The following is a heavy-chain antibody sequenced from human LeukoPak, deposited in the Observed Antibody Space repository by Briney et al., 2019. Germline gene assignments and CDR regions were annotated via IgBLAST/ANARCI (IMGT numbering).Heavy chain of an antibody. Sequence: GGSLRLSCAASGFTVSINYMSWVRQAPGKGLEWVSIIFSGGSTYYADSVKGRLTISRDNSKNTLYLQMNSLRAEDTAVYYCARDRDVSGSWEANFDYWGQGTLVTVSS. J-gene: IGHJ4*02. CDR1: GFTVSINY. CDR2: IFSGGST. D-gene: IGHD3-10*01. CDR3: ARDRDVSGSWEANFDY. V-gene: IGHV3-53*01.